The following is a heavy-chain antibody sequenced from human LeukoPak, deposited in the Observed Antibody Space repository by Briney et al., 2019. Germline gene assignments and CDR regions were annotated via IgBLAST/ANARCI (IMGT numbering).Heavy chain of an antibody. V-gene: IGHV4-59*08. Sequence: PSETLSLTCTVSGGSISSYYWTWIRQPPGKGLEWTGYIYYSGSANYNPSLKSRVTISVDTSKNQFSLKLSSVTAADTAVYYCARQTEGGVMSAFDIWGQGTMVTVSS. J-gene: IGHJ3*02. D-gene: IGHD3-16*01. CDR2: IYYSGSA. CDR3: ARQTEGGVMSAFDI. CDR1: GGSISSYY.